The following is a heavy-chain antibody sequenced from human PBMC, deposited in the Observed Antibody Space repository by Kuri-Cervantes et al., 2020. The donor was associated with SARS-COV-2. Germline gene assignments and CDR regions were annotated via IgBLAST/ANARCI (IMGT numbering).Heavy chain of an antibody. J-gene: IGHJ4*02. V-gene: IGHV1-8*02. D-gene: IGHD2-21*01. Sequence: ASVKVSCKASGYTFSTYVINWVRQASGQGLEWMGWMNPDTGNSGYAQNFRGRVTMTRDTSTSTAYMELSSLTSEDTAIYYCYCAPKGGFDSWGQGTLVTVSS. CDR3: YCAPKGGFDS. CDR2: MNPDTGNS. CDR1: GYTFSTYV.